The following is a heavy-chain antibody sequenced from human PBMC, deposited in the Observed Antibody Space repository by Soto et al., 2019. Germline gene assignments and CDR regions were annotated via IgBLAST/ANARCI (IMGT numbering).Heavy chain of an antibody. CDR2: IIPILGIA. CDR1: GGTFSSYT. Sequence: QVQLVQSGAEVKKPGSSVKVSCKASGGTFSSYTISWVRQAPGQGLEWMGRIIPILGIANYAQKFQGRVTITADKSTSTAYMELSSLRSEDTAVYYCARSTGCSGGSGYFRPPDWFDPWGQGTLVTVSS. V-gene: IGHV1-69*02. J-gene: IGHJ5*02. D-gene: IGHD2-15*01. CDR3: ARSTGCSGGSGYFRPPDWFDP.